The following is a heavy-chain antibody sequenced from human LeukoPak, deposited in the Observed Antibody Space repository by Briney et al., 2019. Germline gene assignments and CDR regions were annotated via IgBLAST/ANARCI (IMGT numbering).Heavy chain of an antibody. CDR2: ISSSGSTI. V-gene: IGHV3-11*01. J-gene: IGHJ4*02. D-gene: IGHD3-22*01. Sequence: GGSLRLSCAASGFTFSDYYMSWIRQAPGKGLEWVSYISSSGSTIYYADSVKGRFTISRDNAKNSLYLQMNSLRAEDTAVYYCSCVHYYDSSEGDYWGQGTLVTVSS. CDR3: SCVHYYDSSEGDY. CDR1: GFTFSDYY.